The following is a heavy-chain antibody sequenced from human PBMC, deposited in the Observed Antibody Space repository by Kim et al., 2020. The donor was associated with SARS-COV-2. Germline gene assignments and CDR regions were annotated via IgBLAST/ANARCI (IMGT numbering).Heavy chain of an antibody. CDR3: AKMWGGRVY. V-gene: IGHV3-30*18. J-gene: IGHJ4*02. D-gene: IGHD3-16*01. CDR1: GFTFSSYG. CDR2: ISYDGSNK. Sequence: GGSLRLSCAASGFTFSSYGMRWVRQAPGKGLEWVAVISYDGSNKYYADSVKGRFTISRDNSKNTLYLQMNSLRAEDTAVYYCAKMWGGRVYWGQGTLVTVSS.